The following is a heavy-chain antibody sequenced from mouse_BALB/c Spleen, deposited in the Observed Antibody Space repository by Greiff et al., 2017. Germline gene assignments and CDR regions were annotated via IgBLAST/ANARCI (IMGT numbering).Heavy chain of an antibody. Sequence: VQLKQSGPGLVKPSQSLSLTCTVTGYSITSDYAWNWIRQFPGNKLEWMGYISYSGSTSYNPSLKSRISITRDTSKNQFFLQLNSVTTEDTATYYCARSYYGNYDYFDDWGQGTTLTVSS. CDR1: GYSITSDYA. D-gene: IGHD2-1*01. V-gene: IGHV3-2*02. CDR3: ARSYYGNYDYFDD. J-gene: IGHJ2*01. CDR2: ISYSGST.